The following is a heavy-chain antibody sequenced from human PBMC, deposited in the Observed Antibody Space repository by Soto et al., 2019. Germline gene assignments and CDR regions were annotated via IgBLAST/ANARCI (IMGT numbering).Heavy chain of an antibody. J-gene: IGHJ4*02. Sequence: DVQLLESGGGLVQPGGSLRLSCAASGFIFRSYAMNWVRQAPGKGLERVSRIDSDGIYTSYADSVKGRFTISRDNAKNTLYLQMNDLRTEDTAVYYCGSVFEYWGQGSLVTVSS. CDR3: GSVFEY. CDR1: GFIFRSYA. CDR2: IDSDGIYT. V-gene: IGHV3-74*02.